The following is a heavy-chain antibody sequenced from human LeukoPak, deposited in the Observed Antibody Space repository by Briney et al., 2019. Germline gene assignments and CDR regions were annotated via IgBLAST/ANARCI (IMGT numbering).Heavy chain of an antibody. Sequence: ASVKVSCKASGYIFTDYYMCWGRQAPGQGLEWMGWFNPASGGTKYAQKVQGRVTMTRDTSINTAYMEMSSLGLNDTAVYYWTRGLYYVGNQRAHDAFDIWGQGTLVTVSS. CDR2: FNPASGGT. CDR1: GYIFTDYY. CDR3: TRGLYYVGNQRAHDAFDI. V-gene: IGHV1-2*02. D-gene: IGHD4-23*01. J-gene: IGHJ3*02.